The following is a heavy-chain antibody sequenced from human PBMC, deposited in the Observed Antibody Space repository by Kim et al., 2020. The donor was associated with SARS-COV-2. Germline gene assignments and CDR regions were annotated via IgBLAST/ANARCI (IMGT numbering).Heavy chain of an antibody. D-gene: IGHD2-21*01. CDR1: GFTFSSYS. CDR2: ISATTGTR. Sequence: GGSLRLSCTASGFTFSSYSMNWVRQAPGQGLEWVSYISATTGTRYYADSVKGRFTASRDNAKNSLYLQMNSLRDEDTAVYYCARDQLRVAVPSGRFDPWG. V-gene: IGHV3-48*02. J-gene: IGHJ5*02. CDR3: ARDQLRVAVPSGRFDP.